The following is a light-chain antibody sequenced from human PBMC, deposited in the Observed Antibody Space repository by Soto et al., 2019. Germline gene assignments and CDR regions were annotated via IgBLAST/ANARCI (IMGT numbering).Light chain of an antibody. CDR1: SSDVGSYNI. CDR3: CSYAGSSSFVV. J-gene: IGLJ3*02. Sequence: QPVLTQPASVSGSPGQSITISCTGISSDVGSYNIDSWYQQHPGKTPKLMIYEGSKRPSGVSNRFSGSKSGNTASLTISGLQAEDEADYYCCSYAGSSSFVVFGGGTKVTVL. CDR2: EGS. V-gene: IGLV2-23*03.